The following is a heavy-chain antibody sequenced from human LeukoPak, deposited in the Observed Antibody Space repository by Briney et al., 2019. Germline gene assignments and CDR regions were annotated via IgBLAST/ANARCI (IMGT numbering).Heavy chain of an antibody. Sequence: ASVKVSCKASGYTFSSCAINWVRQAPGEGLEYMGWIDTKTGNPTYAQGFTGRFVFSLDTSVSTAYLQISSLKAEDTAVYYCAIHPSDSSGYFSYWGQGALVTVSS. V-gene: IGHV7-4-1*02. J-gene: IGHJ4*02. CDR1: GYTFSSCA. D-gene: IGHD3-22*01. CDR3: AIHPSDSSGYFSY. CDR2: IDTKTGNP.